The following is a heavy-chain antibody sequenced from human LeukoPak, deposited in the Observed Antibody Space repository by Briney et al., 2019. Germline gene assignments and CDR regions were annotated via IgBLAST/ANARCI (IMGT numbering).Heavy chain of an antibody. CDR2: IFHSGST. J-gene: IGHJ5*02. V-gene: IGHV4-38-2*02. D-gene: IGHD1-26*01. Sequence: PSETLSLTCTVSGYSISNGYYWAWIRQPPGKGLEWIGSIFHSGSTHYSPSLESRVILSVDTSKNQVSLNLISVTAADTAVYYCARTLVGATKFTPWGQGTLVTVSS. CDR3: ARTLVGATKFTP. CDR1: GYSISNGYY.